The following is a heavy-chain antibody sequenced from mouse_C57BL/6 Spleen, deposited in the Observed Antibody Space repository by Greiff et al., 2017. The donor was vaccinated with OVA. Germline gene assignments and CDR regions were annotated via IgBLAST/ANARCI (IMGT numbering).Heavy chain of an antibody. D-gene: IGHD1-1*01. CDR2: INPYNGGT. V-gene: IGHV1-19*01. J-gene: IGHJ2*01. CDR3: AREGYYGSSPRSFDY. CDR1: GYTFTDYY. Sequence: VQLQQSGPVLVKPGASVKMSCKASGYTFTDYYMNWVKQSHGKSLEWIGVINPYNGGTSYNQKFKGKATLTVDKSSRTAYMELNSLTSEDSAVYYCAREGYYGSSPRSFDYWGQGTTLTVSS.